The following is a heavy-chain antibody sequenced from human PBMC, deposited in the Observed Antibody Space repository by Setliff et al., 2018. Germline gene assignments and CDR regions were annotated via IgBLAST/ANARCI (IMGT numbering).Heavy chain of an antibody. Sequence: SETLSLTCGVSGYSISSGHFWSWVRQSAGRGLEWIGRIYGGGATNYNPSLKARLTISVDNSKNQFSLQLTSVTAADTALYFCARERLYYDDLTGFSPEAFDIWGQGTMVTVSS. CDR1: GYSISSGHF. V-gene: IGHV4-61*02. D-gene: IGHD3-9*01. J-gene: IGHJ3*02. CDR2: IYGGGAT. CDR3: ARERLYYDDLTGFSPEAFDI.